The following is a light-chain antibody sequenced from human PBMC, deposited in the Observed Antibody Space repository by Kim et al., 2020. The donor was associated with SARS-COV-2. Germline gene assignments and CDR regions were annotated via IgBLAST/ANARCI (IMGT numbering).Light chain of an antibody. CDR3: QSAHSSGMHRV. CDR2: KDS. Sequence: PGQTARITCSGDVWAKQYDYWDQQKPGQAPVLVIYKDSERPSGIPERFSGSSTGTTLTLTISGVQAEDEADYYCQSAHSSGMHRVFGVGTQLTVL. V-gene: IGLV3-25*03. CDR1: VWAKQY. J-gene: IGLJ3*02.